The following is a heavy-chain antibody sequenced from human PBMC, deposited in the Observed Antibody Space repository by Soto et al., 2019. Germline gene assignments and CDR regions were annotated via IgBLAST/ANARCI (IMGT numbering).Heavy chain of an antibody. J-gene: IGHJ4*02. V-gene: IGHV1-18*01. CDR2: ISAYNGNT. D-gene: IGHD5-12*01. CDR3: AREVGDGYNSPVSFNY. CDR1: GYTFTSYG. Sequence: ASVKPSCKASGYTFTSYGISWVRQAPGQGLEWMGWISAYNGNTNYAQKLQGRVTMTTDTSTSTAYMELRSLRSGDTAVYYCAREVGDGYNSPVSFNYWGQGTLVTVPQ.